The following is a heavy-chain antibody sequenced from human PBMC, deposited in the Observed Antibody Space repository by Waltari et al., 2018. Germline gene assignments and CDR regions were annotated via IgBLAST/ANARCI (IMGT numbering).Heavy chain of an antibody. J-gene: IGHJ6*02. Sequence: QVQLVQSGAEVKKPGASVKVSCKASGYTFTSYGISWVRQAPGQGLEWMGWISAYNGNTNYAQKLQGRVTMTTDTSTSTAYMERRSLRADDTAVYYCARDAQLEETYYYGMDVWGQGTTVTVSS. V-gene: IGHV1-18*01. CDR3: ARDAQLEETYYYGMDV. CDR2: ISAYNGNT. D-gene: IGHD1-1*01. CDR1: GYTFTSYG.